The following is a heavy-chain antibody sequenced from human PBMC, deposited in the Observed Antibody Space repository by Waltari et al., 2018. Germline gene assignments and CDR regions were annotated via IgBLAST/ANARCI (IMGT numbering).Heavy chain of an antibody. J-gene: IGHJ6*02. CDR2: IIPIFATA. V-gene: IGHV1-69*01. CDR1: GGTFSSYA. CDR3: ARGPDIVVVPAARTYYYGMDV. Sequence: QVQLVQSGAEVKKPGSSVKVSCKASGGTFSSYAISWVRQPPGQGLEWMGGIIPIFATANYAQKFQGRVTITADESTSTAYMELSSLRSEDTAVYYCARGPDIVVVPAARTYYYGMDVWGQGTTVTVSS. D-gene: IGHD2-2*01.